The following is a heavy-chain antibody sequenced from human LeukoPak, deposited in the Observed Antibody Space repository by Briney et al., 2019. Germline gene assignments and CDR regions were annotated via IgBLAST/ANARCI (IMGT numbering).Heavy chain of an antibody. V-gene: IGHV4-34*01. CDR3: ARRAAAVALDY. D-gene: IGHD6-13*01. Sequence: MASETLSLTCAVYGGSFSGYYWSWIRQPPGKGLEWIGEINHSGSTNYNPSLKSRVTISVDTSKNQFSLKLSSVTAADTAVYYCARRAAAVALDYWGQGTLVTVSS. CDR2: INHSGST. CDR1: GGSFSGYY. J-gene: IGHJ4*02.